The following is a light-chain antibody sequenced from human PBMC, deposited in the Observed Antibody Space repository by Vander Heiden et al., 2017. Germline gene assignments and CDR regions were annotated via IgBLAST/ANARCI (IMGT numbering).Light chain of an antibody. CDR1: QGVGNNY. J-gene: IGKJ2*01. V-gene: IGKV3-20*01. CDR2: GAS. Sequence: DTLLTQSPGTLSLSPGERATLSCRASQGVGNNYLAWYRQKPGQAPRLVISGASTRATGIPDRFSGSGSGTDFTLTISRLEPEDFAVYYCQQYGSIPYTFGQGTKLEI. CDR3: QQYGSIPYT.